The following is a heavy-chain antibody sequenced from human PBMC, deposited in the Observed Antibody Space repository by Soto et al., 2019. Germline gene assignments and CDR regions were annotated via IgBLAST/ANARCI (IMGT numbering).Heavy chain of an antibody. D-gene: IGHD4-17*01. J-gene: IGHJ5*02. CDR1: GGSISSGDYY. CDR2: IYYSGST. CDR3: ARIAGTTSPPFDP. Sequence: SETLSLTCTVSGGSISSGDYYWSWIRQHPGKGLEWIGYIYYSGSTYYNPSLKSRVTISVDTSKNQFSLKLSSVTAADTAVYSCARIAGTTSPPFDPWGQGTLVTVSS. V-gene: IGHV4-31*03.